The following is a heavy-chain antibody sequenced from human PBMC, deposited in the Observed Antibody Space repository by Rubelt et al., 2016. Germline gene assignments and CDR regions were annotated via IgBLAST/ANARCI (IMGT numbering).Heavy chain of an antibody. Sequence: EWIGEINHSGSTNYNPSLKSRVTISVDTSKNQFSLKLSSVTAADTAVYYCARVRLEWLSPNFDYWGQGTLVTVSS. CDR2: INHSGST. CDR3: ARVRLEWLSPNFDY. V-gene: IGHV4-34*01. D-gene: IGHD3-3*01. J-gene: IGHJ4*02.